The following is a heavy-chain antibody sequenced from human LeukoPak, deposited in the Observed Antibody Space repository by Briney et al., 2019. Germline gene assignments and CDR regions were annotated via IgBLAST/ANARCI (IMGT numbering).Heavy chain of an antibody. J-gene: IGHJ3*02. Sequence: GGSLRLSCAASGFTFSDYYMSWIRQAPGKGLEWVSYISSSGSTIYYADSVKGRFTISRDSAKNSLYLQMNSLRAEDTAVYYCARRSAAKDAFDIWGQGTMVTVSS. CDR3: ARRSAAKDAFDI. CDR2: ISSSGSTI. D-gene: IGHD6-25*01. CDR1: GFTFSDYY. V-gene: IGHV3-11*04.